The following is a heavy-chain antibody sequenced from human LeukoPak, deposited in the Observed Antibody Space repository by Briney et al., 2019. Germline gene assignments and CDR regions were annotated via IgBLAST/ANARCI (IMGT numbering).Heavy chain of an antibody. D-gene: IGHD4-17*01. V-gene: IGHV4-59*08. CDR3: ARQPNGDSGGYFDY. CDR1: GGSISGYY. Sequence: SETLSLTCTVSGGSISGYYWSWIRQPPGKGLEWIGYIYHTGSTNYNPSIPSLKSRLIISADTSKNQFSLKLSSVTAADTAVYYCARQPNGDSGGYFDYWGQGALVTVSS. J-gene: IGHJ4*02. CDR2: IYHTGST.